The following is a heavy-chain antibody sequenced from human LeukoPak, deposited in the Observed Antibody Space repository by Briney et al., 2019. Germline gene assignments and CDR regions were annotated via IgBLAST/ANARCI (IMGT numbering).Heavy chain of an antibody. CDR3: AREGQWLDQGVVDY. D-gene: IGHD6-19*01. J-gene: IGHJ4*02. Sequence: ASVKVSCKASGYTLTGYYMHWVRQAPGQGLEWMGWINPNSGGTNYAQKFQGRVTMTRDTSISTAYMELSRLRSDDTAVYYCAREGQWLDQGVVDYWGQGTLVTVSS. V-gene: IGHV1-2*02. CDR1: GYTLTGYY. CDR2: INPNSGGT.